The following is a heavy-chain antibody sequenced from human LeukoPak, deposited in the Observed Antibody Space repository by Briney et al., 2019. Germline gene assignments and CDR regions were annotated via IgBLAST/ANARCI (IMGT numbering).Heavy chain of an antibody. Sequence: SETLSLTCTVSGGSISSSSYYWGWIRQPPGKGLEWIGSIYYSGSTYYNPSLKSRVTISVDTSKNQFSLKLSSVTAADTAVYYCARQELQWFSGYWGQGTLVTVSS. D-gene: IGHD2-15*01. CDR3: ARQELQWFSGY. CDR2: IYYSGST. V-gene: IGHV4-39*01. CDR1: GGSISSSSYY. J-gene: IGHJ4*02.